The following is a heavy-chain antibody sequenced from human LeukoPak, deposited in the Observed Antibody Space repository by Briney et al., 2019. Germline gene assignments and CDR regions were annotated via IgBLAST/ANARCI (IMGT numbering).Heavy chain of an antibody. J-gene: IGHJ5*02. CDR2: ISAYNGNT. D-gene: IGHD2-15*01. Sequence: ASVKVSCKASGYTFTSYGIRWVRQAPGQGLEWMGWISAYNGNTNYAQKLQGRVTMTTDTSTSTAYMELRSLRSDDTAVYYCARDATATDYNWFDPWGQGTLVTVSS. CDR3: ARDATATDYNWFDP. CDR1: GYTFTSYG. V-gene: IGHV1-18*01.